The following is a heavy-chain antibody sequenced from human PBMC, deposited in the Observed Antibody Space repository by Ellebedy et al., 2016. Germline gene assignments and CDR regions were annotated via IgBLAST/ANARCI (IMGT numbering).Heavy chain of an antibody. J-gene: IGHJ4*02. CDR2: MNPSSGDT. D-gene: IGHD3-3*01. CDR3: ATIWSSSAGDF. V-gene: IGHV1-2*02. Sequence: ASVKVSXXVSGYRLSDLSIHWVRQAPGQGLEWVGWMNPSSGDTNYAQKFQGRVTMTRNASISTAYVELSNLRSDDTAVYYCATIWSSSAGDFWGQGTLVTVSS. CDR1: GYRLSDLS.